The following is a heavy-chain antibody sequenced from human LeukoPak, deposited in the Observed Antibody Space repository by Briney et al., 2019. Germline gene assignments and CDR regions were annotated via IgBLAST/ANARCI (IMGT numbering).Heavy chain of an antibody. CDR3: ASYNWNYVMAFDI. CDR1: SGSISSYY. J-gene: IGHJ3*02. Sequence: SETLSLTCTVSSGSISSYYWSWIRQPAGKGLEWIGRIYTSGSTNYNHSLKSRVTMSVDTSKNQFSLKLSSVTAADTAVYYCASYNWNYVMAFDIWGQGTMVTVSS. V-gene: IGHV4-4*07. D-gene: IGHD1-7*01. CDR2: IYTSGST.